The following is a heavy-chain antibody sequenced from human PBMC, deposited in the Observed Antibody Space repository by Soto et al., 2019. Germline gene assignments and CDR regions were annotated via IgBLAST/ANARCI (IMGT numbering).Heavy chain of an antibody. J-gene: IGHJ4*02. CDR2: IHHSGST. CDR1: GVSSSSDYYH. CDR3: ARHAVVPYQLLEVIFDY. V-gene: IGHV4-30-4*08. Sequence: PSETLSLTCTVAGVSSSSDYYHWIWIRQSPGKGVECIGYIHHSGSTNSNPPIKSRVTIPVDTSKNQFSLKLSSVTAADTAVYYCARHAVVPYQLLEVIFDYWGQGTLVTVSS. D-gene: IGHD2-2*01.